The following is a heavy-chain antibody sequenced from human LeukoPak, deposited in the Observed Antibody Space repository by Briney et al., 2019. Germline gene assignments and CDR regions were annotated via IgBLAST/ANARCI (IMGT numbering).Heavy chain of an antibody. CDR1: GKSFSDYY. D-gene: IGHD1-14*01. CDR2: IPHSGST. J-gene: IGHJ4*02. CDR3: ARNPDSDHFDY. Sequence: SETLSLTCAVYGKSFSDYYWSWIRQPPGKGLEWIGEIPHSGSTNYNPSLKSRVTMSLDTSKNQFSLNLTSVTAADTAVYYCARNPDSDHFDYWGQGTLVTVSS. V-gene: IGHV4-34*01.